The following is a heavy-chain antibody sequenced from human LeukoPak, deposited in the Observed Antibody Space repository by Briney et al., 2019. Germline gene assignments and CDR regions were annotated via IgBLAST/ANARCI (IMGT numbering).Heavy chain of an antibody. J-gene: IGHJ3*02. Sequence: SVKVSCKASGYTFISYYVHWVRQAPGQGLEWMGRIIPILGIANYAQKFQGRVTITADKSTSTAYMELSSLRSEDTAVYYCARPMTTVVKDAFDIWGQGTMVTVSS. D-gene: IGHD4-23*01. V-gene: IGHV1-69*02. CDR2: IIPILGIA. CDR3: ARPMTTVVKDAFDI. CDR1: GYTFISYY.